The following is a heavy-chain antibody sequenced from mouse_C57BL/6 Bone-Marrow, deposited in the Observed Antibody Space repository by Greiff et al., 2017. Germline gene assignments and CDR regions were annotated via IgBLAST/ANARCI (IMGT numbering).Heavy chain of an antibody. V-gene: IGHV1-69*01. Sequence: QVQLQQPGAELVMPGASVKLSCKASGYTFTSYWMHWVKQRPGQGLEWIGEIDPSDSYTNYNQKFKGKSTLTVDKSSSTAYMQLSSLTSEDSAVYYCAIITTVEAPVDYWGQGTTLTVSS. J-gene: IGHJ2*01. CDR3: AIITTVEAPVDY. CDR2: IDPSDSYT. D-gene: IGHD1-1*01. CDR1: GYTFTSYW.